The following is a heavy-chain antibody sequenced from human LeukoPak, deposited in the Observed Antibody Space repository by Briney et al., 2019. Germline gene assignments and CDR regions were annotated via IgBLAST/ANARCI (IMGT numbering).Heavy chain of an antibody. J-gene: IGHJ4*02. V-gene: IGHV4-4*07. D-gene: IGHD6-19*01. CDR1: GGSISTYS. CDR2: VVTTTT. CDR3: ARDTTVASGMQF. Sequence: SETLSLTCTVSGGSISTYSWSWVRQSPGKGLEWIGSVVTTTTNYSPALRSRVAISIHTSKNQFSLRLESVTTADTAVYYCARDTTVASGMQFWGQGALVTVSS.